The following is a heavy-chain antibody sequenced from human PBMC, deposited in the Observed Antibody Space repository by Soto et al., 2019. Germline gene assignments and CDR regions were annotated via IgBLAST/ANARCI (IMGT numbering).Heavy chain of an antibody. CDR2: IYYNGNT. V-gene: IGHV4-61*08. Sequence: PSETLSLTCTVSGGSISSGDCYWSWIRQPPGKGLEWIGYIYYNGNTNYNPSLKSRVTISVDTSKNQFSLKLSSVTAADTAVYYCARATYYYGRSGYLYYFDDWGPGALVNVSS. J-gene: IGHJ4*02. D-gene: IGHD3-22*01. CDR3: ARATYYYGRSGYLYYFDD. CDR1: GGSISSGDCY.